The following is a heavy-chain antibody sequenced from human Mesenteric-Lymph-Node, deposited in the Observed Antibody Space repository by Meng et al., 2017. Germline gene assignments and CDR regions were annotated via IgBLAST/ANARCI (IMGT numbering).Heavy chain of an antibody. CDR2: IYYSGST. CDR3: ARELDYDILTGRAFDI. V-gene: IGHV4-39*07. Sequence: SETLSLTCTVSGGSISSSSYYWGWIRQPPGKGLEWIGSIYYSGSTYYNPSLKSRVTISVDTSKNQFSLKLSSVTAADTAVYYCARELDYDILTGRAFDIWGQGTMVTVSS. D-gene: IGHD3-9*01. CDR1: GGSISSSSYY. J-gene: IGHJ3*02.